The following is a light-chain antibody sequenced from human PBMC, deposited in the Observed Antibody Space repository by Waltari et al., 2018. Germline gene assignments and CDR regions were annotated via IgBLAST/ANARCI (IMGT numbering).Light chain of an antibody. CDR3: QHYVRLPAT. CDR2: GAS. CDR1: QSVSRAW. Sequence: EIVLTQSPGSLSSSPGERVTLSCRASQSVSRAWAWYQQKPGPAPRLLIFGASNRATGIPDRFSGSGSETDFSLTISRLEPEDFAVYYCQHYVRLPATFGRGTKVEIK. V-gene: IGKV3-20*01. J-gene: IGKJ1*01.